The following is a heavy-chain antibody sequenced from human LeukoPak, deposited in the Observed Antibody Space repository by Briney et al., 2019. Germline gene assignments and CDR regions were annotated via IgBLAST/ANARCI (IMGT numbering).Heavy chain of an antibody. CDR2: ISSDGSRV. D-gene: IGHD1-14*01. J-gene: IGHJ3*02. Sequence: GGSLRLSCAASGFTFSDYWMHWVRQAPGKGLVWVSRISSDGSRVTYADSVKGRFTISRDNAKNTLYLQMNSLRAEDTAVYYCARVRTPKAPFDIWGQGTMVTVSS. CDR1: GFTFSDYW. V-gene: IGHV3-74*01. CDR3: ARVRTPKAPFDI.